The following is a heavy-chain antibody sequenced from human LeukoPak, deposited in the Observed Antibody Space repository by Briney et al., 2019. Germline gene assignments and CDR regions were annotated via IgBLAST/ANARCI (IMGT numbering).Heavy chain of an antibody. D-gene: IGHD6-13*01. CDR3: ARNMRYSSSWYDVDY. CDR1: GFTFSSYE. CDR2: ISSSGTTI. Sequence: PGGSLRLSCAASGFTFSSYEMNWVRQAPGKGLEWVSYISSSGTTIYYADSVKGRFTISRDNAKNSLYLQMNSLRGEDTAVYYCARNMRYSSSWYDVDYWGQGTLVTVCS. J-gene: IGHJ4*02. V-gene: IGHV3-48*03.